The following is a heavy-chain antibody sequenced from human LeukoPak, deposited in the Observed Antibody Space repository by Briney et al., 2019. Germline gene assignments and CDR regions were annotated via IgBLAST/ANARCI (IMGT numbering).Heavy chain of an antibody. CDR1: GFTFSSYW. D-gene: IGHD3-22*01. J-gene: IGHJ4*02. CDR3: ARDYDSSGYSVRFEY. V-gene: IGHV3-7*04. CDR2: IKQDGSDK. Sequence: RGSLRLSCAASGFTFSSYWMSWVRQAPGKGLEWVANIKQDGSDKYYVDSVKGRFTITRDNAKNSLYLQMNSLRAEDTAVYYCARDYDSSGYSVRFEYWGQGTLVTVSS.